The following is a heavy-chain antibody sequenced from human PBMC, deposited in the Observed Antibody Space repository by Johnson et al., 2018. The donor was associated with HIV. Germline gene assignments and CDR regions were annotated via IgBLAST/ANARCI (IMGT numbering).Heavy chain of an antibody. J-gene: IGHJ3*02. V-gene: IGHV3-66*01. CDR1: GFSVSSNY. Sequence: LVESGGGLVQPGGSLRLSCAASGFSVSSNYMSWVRQAPGKGLEWVPVIYSGGSPYYADPVNGRFTISSDNSKNTLYLQMNSLRAQDMAIYYCARVDYGGTGRLAFDIWGQGTMVTVSS. CDR2: IYSGGSP. CDR3: ARVDYGGTGRLAFDI. D-gene: IGHD4/OR15-4a*01.